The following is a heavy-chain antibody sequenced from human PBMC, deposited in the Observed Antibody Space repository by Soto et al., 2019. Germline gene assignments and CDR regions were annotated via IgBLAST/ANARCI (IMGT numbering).Heavy chain of an antibody. J-gene: IGHJ4*02. CDR2: ISYDGSNK. CDR3: AKEDDRRSSPVFDS. V-gene: IGHV3-30*18. D-gene: IGHD6-6*01. Sequence: QVQLVESGGGVVQPGRSLRLSCAASGFTFSSYGMHWVRQAPGKGLEWVAVISYDGSNKYYADSVKGRFTISRDNSKNTLYLQMNSLRAEDTAVYYCAKEDDRRSSPVFDSWGQGNLVTVSS. CDR1: GFTFSSYG.